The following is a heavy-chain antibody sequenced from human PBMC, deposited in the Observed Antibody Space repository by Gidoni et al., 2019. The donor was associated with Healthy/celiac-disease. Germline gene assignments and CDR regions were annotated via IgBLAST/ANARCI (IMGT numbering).Heavy chain of an antibody. D-gene: IGHD6-19*01. J-gene: IGHJ4*02. Sequence: EVQLLESGGGLVQPGGSLRLSCAASGFTFSSYAMSWVRQAPGQGLEWVSAISGSGGSTYYADSVKGRFTISRDNSKNTLYLQMNSLRAEDTAVYYCAKLGSGSSGSATYGSQRPKASRSNTPFDYWGQGTLVTVSS. CDR1: GFTFSSYA. CDR3: AKLGSGSSGSATYGSQRPKASRSNTPFDY. V-gene: IGHV3-23*01. CDR2: ISGSGGST.